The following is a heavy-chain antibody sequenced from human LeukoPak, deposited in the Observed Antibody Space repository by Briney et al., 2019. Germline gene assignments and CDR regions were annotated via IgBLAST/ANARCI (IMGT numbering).Heavy chain of an antibody. CDR3: ARGIELRYFDWFSPGDY. J-gene: IGHJ4*02. V-gene: IGHV3-7*01. Sequence: GGSLRLSCAASGFTFSSYSMNWVRQAPGKGLEWVANIKQDGSEKYYVDSVKGRFTISRDNAKNSLYLQMNSLRAEDTAVYYCARGIELRYFDWFSPGDYWGQGTLVTVSS. D-gene: IGHD3-9*01. CDR1: GFTFSSYS. CDR2: IKQDGSEK.